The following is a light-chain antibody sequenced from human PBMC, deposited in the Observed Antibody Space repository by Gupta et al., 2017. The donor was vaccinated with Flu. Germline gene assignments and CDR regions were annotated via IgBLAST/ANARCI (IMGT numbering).Light chain of an antibody. CDR2: DGS. CDR3: QVWDDNSDHYV. Sequence: GKTATITCGGNNIGRKGVHWYQQKPGQAPVLVVYDGSDRPSGIPERFSGSNSGNTATLTIASVEAGDEADYSGQVWDDNSDHYVFGTGTRVTVL. J-gene: IGLJ1*01. CDR1: NIGRKG. V-gene: IGLV3-21*03.